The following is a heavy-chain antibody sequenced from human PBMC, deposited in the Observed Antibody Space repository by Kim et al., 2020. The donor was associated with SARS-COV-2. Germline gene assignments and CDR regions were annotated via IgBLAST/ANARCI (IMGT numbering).Heavy chain of an antibody. CDR3: ARDSTLSGEAARPAYGMDV. CDR1: GFTFSSYE. J-gene: IGHJ6*02. D-gene: IGHD6-6*01. V-gene: IGHV3-48*03. CDR2: ISSSGSTI. Sequence: GGSLRLSCAASGFTFSSYEMNWVRQAPGKGLEWVSYISSSGSTIYYADSVKGRFTISRDNAKNSLYLQMNSLRAEDTAVYYCARDSTLSGEAARPAYGMDVWGQGTTVTVSS.